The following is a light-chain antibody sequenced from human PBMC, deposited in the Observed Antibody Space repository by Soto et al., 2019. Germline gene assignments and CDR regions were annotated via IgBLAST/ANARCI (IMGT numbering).Light chain of an antibody. CDR1: SSDVGGYNY. CDR3: CSYAGSPRYV. CDR2: DVS. J-gene: IGLJ1*01. V-gene: IGLV2-11*01. Sequence: QSALTQPRSVSGSPGQSVTISCTGTSSDVGGYNYVSWYQQHPGKAPKVMIYDVSARPSGVPDRFSGSKSGNTASLTISGLQAEDEDDYYCCSYAGSPRYVFGNGTKVTVL.